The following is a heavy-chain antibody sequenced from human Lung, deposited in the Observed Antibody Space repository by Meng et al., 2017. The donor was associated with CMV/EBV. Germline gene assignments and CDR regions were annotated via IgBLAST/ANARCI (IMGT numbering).Heavy chain of an antibody. CDR3: ARDLRLVPSAAQAF. V-gene: IGHV1-18*01. J-gene: IGHJ4*02. CDR2: ISPYTGNT. Sequence: ASVKVSXKTSGYTFNSFGISWVRQAPGQGLEWLGWISPYTGNTFYAQNLQGRVTLTTDRSTSTAYMELRSLTSDDTAVYYCARDLRLVPSAAQAFWGQGTLVTVSS. D-gene: IGHD2-2*01. CDR1: GYTFNSFG.